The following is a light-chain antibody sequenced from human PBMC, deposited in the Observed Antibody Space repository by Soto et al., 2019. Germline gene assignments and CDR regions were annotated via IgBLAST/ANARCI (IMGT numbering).Light chain of an antibody. CDR3: QQVKSYPIT. CDR1: QGVSSY. V-gene: IGKV1-9*01. Sequence: DIQLTQSPSFLSASVGDRVTITCRASQGVSSYVAWYQQKPGIAPKFLIYDASTVQSGVPSRFSGSGSGTEFTLTISSLQPEDFATYYCQQVKSYPITFGQGTRLEIK. J-gene: IGKJ5*01. CDR2: DAS.